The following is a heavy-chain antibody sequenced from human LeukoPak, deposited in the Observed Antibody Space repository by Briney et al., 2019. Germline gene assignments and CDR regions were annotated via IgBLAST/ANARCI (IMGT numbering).Heavy chain of an antibody. CDR3: AKKGYYDGSGYYMYYFDH. D-gene: IGHD3-22*01. J-gene: IGHJ4*02. CDR2: ISGSGGAA. Sequence: GGSLRLSCAASGFTFSSYAMSWVRQVPGKGLEWVSAISGSGGAAYYADSVKGRFTISRDNSKNTLYLQMNSLRAEDTAVYYCAKKGYYDGSGYYMYYFDHWGQGTLVTVSS. CDR1: GFTFSSYA. V-gene: IGHV3-23*01.